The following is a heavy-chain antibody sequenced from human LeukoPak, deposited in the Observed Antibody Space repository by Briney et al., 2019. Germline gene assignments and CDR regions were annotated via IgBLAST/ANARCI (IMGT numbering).Heavy chain of an antibody. J-gene: IGHJ5*02. Sequence: PSETLSLTCTVSGDSVSAGVYWAWIRQPPGKGLEWIGSIYHSGSTYYNPSLKSRVSISVDKSKNQFSLNLSSVTAADTAVYFCARHPPYGDNGLDWLDPWGQGTRVTVSS. CDR2: IYHSGST. CDR1: GDSVSAGVY. CDR3: ARHPPYGDNGLDWLDP. V-gene: IGHV4-38-2*02. D-gene: IGHD4-17*01.